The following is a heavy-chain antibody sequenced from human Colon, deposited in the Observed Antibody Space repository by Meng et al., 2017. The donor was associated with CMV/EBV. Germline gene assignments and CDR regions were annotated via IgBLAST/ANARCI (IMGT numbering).Heavy chain of an antibody. CDR2: ISPYNGDT. CDR3: ARELARGGY. Sequence: QFPAVATGVEVKKPGASGKVSCKTSGYTFTNFGISWVRQATGQGLEWMAYISPYNGDTNYAQRFQGRVALTTDTSTSTVYMELGSLTSDDTAMYYCARELARGGYWGQGTLVTVSS. V-gene: IGHV1-18*01. CDR1: GYTFTNFG. J-gene: IGHJ4*02.